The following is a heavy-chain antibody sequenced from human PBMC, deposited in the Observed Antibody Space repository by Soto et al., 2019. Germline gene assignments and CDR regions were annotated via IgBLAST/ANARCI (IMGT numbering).Heavy chain of an antibody. D-gene: IGHD5-18*01. CDR3: ARDGRAMNDY. V-gene: IGHV3-64*01. J-gene: IGHJ4*02. CDR1: GLSVGIDA. Sequence: GGSGSPPCAQSGLSVGIDAMQWVRQAPGKGLEFVSSISSNGGTTNYAYSVKGRFTISRDNSRDTLYLQMGSLRPEDMAVYYCARDGRAMNDYWGQGT. CDR2: ISSNGGTT.